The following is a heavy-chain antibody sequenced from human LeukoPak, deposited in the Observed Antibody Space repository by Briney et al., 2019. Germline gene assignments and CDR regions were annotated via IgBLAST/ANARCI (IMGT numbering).Heavy chain of an antibody. CDR1: GFTFSSYD. V-gene: IGHV3-64*01. CDR2: MSRNGGRT. J-gene: IGHJ4*02. CDR3: ARDVLERRREFDY. Sequence: GGSLRLSCAASGFTFSSYDMHWVRQAPGKGREYGSAMSRNGGRTYYANSVKGRFTISRDNAKNSLYLQMNSLRAEDTAVYYCARDVLERRREFDYWGQGTLVTVSS. D-gene: IGHD1-1*01.